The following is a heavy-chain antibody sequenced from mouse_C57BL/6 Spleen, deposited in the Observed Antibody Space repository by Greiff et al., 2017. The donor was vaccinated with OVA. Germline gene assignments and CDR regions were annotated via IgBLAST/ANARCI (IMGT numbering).Heavy chain of an antibody. D-gene: IGHD4-1*01. V-gene: IGHV1-59*01. CDR2: IDPSDSYT. CDR3: ARELGQENY. J-gene: IGHJ2*01. Sequence: QVQLQQPGAELVRPGTSVKLSCKASGYTFTSYWMHWVKQRPGQGLEWIGVIDPSDSYTNYNQKFKGKATLTVDTSSSTAYMQLSSLTSEDSAVYYCARELGQENYWGQGTTLTVSS. CDR1: GYTFTSYW.